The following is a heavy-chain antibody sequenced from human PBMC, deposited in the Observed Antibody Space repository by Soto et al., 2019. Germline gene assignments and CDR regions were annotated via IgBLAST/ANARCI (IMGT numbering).Heavy chain of an antibody. J-gene: IGHJ5*02. D-gene: IGHD1-1*01. CDR3: ARGKLERGIRGWFDP. V-gene: IGHV4-31*03. Sequence: QVQLQESGPGLVKPSQTLYLTCTVSGGSISSGGYYWSWIRQHPGKGLEWIGYIYYSGSTYYNPSLKSRVTISVDTSKNQFSLKLSSVTAADTAVYYCARGKLERGIRGWFDPWGQGTLVTVSS. CDR1: GGSISSGGYY. CDR2: IYYSGST.